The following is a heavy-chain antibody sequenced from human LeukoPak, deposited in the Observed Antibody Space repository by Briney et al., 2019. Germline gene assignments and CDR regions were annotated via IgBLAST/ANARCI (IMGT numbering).Heavy chain of an antibody. CDR3: ARRNYYGSGSLGRPFDY. D-gene: IGHD3-10*01. J-gene: IGHJ4*02. Sequence: PGGSLRLXXXXXXFXFSSXSMNWVRQAPGKGLEWVSYISSSSSTIHYADSVKGRFTISRDNAKNSLYLQMNSLRDEDTAVYYCARRNYYGSGSLGRPFDYWGQGTLVTVSS. V-gene: IGHV3-48*02. CDR2: ISSSSSTI. CDR1: XFXFSSXS.